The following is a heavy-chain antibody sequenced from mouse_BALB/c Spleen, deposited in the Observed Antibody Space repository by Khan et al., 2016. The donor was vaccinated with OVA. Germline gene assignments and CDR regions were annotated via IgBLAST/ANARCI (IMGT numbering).Heavy chain of an antibody. CDR1: GYTFTSYW. J-gene: IGHJ3*01. D-gene: IGHD2-1*01. CDR2: IFPGTDTT. V-gene: IGHV1S132*01. CDR3: ARCYFGNYEFAY. Sequence: QMQLVQSGAELVKPGASVKLSCKTSGYTFTSYWIQWVKQRPGQGLGWIGQIFPGTDTTYYNENFKGKATLTVDTSSNTAYMQFSSLTSEDSAVYFCARCYFGNYEFAYWGQGTLVTVSP.